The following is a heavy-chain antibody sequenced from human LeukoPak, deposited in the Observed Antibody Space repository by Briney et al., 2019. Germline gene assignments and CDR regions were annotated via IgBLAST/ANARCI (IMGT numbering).Heavy chain of an antibody. Sequence: GRSLRLSCAASGFTFSSYAMHWVRQAPGKGLEWVAVISYDGSNKYYADSVKGRFTISRDNSKNTLYLQMNSLRAEDTAVYYCARDQGPPAGYSSSWYLDYYYGMDVWGQGTTVTVSS. J-gene: IGHJ6*02. V-gene: IGHV3-30-3*01. D-gene: IGHD6-13*01. CDR2: ISYDGSNK. CDR1: GFTFSSYA. CDR3: ARDQGPPAGYSSSWYLDYYYGMDV.